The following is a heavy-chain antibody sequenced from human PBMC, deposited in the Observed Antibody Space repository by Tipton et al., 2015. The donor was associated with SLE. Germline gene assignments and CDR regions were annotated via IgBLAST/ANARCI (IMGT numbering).Heavy chain of an antibody. Sequence: TLSLTCTVSGGSISSGGYYWSWIRQPAGKGLEWIGHIYTSGSTNYNPSLKSRVTISVDTSKNQFSLKLSSVTAADTAVYYCARLPDLGILTGSDAFDIWAKGQWSPSLQ. V-gene: IGHV4-61*09. D-gene: IGHD3-9*01. CDR1: GGSISSGGYY. CDR3: ARLPDLGILTGSDAFDI. CDR2: IYTSGST. J-gene: IGHJ3*02.